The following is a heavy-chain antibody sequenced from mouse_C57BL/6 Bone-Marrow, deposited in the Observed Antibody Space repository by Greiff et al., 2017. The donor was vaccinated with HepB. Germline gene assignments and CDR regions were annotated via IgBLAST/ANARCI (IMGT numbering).Heavy chain of an antibody. CDR2: IYPSDSET. CDR1: GYTFTSYW. J-gene: IGHJ2*01. D-gene: IGHD3-2*02. V-gene: IGHV1-61*01. CDR3: ARRGTAQAPFDY. Sequence: VQLQQPGAELVRPGSSVKLSCKASGYTFTSYWMDWVKQRPGQGLEWIGNIYPSDSETHYNQKFKDKATLTVDKSSSTAYMQLSSLTSEASAVYYCARRGTAQAPFDYWGQGTTLTVSS.